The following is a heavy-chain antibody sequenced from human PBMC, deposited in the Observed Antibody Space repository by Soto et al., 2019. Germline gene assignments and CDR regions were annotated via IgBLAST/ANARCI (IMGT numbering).Heavy chain of an antibody. CDR3: ARGGGYSYELTGYYYYGMDV. J-gene: IGHJ6*02. CDR1: GDSVSSNSAA. V-gene: IGHV6-1*01. Sequence: SQTLSLTCAISGDSVSSNSAAWNLIRQFPSRGLQWLGRTYYRSKWYNDYAVSVKSRITIKTDTSKNQFSLQLNSVTPEDTAVYYCARGGGYSYELTGYYYYGMDVWGQGTTVTVSS. CDR2: TYYRSKWYN. D-gene: IGHD5-18*01.